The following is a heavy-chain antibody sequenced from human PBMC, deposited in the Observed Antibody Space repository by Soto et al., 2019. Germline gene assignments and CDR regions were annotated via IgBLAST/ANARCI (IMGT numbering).Heavy chain of an antibody. CDR2: TYYRSKWYN. CDR3: ARFVGGYNWNDNAFDI. D-gene: IGHD1-20*01. J-gene: IGHJ3*02. V-gene: IGHV6-1*01. CDR1: GDSVSSNSAA. Sequence: KQSPTLSLTCAISGDSVSSNSAAWNWIRQSPSRGLEWLGRTYYRSKWYNDYAVSVKSRITINPDTSKNQFSLQLNSVTPEDTAVYYCARFVGGYNWNDNAFDIWGQGTMVTVSS.